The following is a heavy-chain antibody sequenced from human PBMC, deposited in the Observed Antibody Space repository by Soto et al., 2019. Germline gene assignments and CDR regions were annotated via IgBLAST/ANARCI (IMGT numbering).Heavy chain of an antibody. CDR3: TRDLTIRGYSYGWSDY. Sequence: PGGSLRLSCTASGFTLGDYAMSWFRQAPGKGLEWVGFIRSKAYGGTTEYAASVKGRFTISRDDSKSIAYLQMNSLKTEDTAVYYCTRDLTIRGYSYGWSDYWGQGTLVTVSS. D-gene: IGHD5-18*01. V-gene: IGHV3-49*03. J-gene: IGHJ4*02. CDR2: IRSKAYGGTT. CDR1: GFTLGDYA.